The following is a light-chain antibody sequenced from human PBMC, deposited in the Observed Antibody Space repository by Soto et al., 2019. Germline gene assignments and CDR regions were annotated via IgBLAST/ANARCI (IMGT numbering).Light chain of an antibody. V-gene: IGLV2-8*01. J-gene: IGLJ1*01. Sequence: QSALTQPPSASGSPGQSVTISCTGTSSDVGGYNYISWYQHHPGKAPKLMIYEVSQRPSGVPDRFSGSKSGNTASLTVSGLQAEDEVNYNCPPYQGSNTRGVFGSGPKPPVL. CDR2: EVS. CDR1: SSDVGGYNY. CDR3: PPYQGSNTRGV.